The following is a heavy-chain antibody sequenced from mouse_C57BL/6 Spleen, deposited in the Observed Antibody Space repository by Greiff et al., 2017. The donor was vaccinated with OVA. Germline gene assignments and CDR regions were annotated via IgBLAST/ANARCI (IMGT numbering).Heavy chain of an antibody. CDR1: GYSITSGYY. V-gene: IGHV3-6*01. J-gene: IGHJ4*01. CDR2: ISYDGSN. Sequence: EVQLQQSGPGLVKPSQSLSLTCSVTGYSITSGYYWNWIRQFPGNKLEWMGYISYDGSNNYNPSLKNRISITRDTSKNQFFLKLNSVTTEDTATYYCAREDDYDSYYAMDYWGQGTSVTVSS. D-gene: IGHD2-4*01. CDR3: AREDDYDSYYAMDY.